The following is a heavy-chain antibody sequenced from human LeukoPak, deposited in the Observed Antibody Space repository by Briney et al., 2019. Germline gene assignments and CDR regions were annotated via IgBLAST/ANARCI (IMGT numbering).Heavy chain of an antibody. V-gene: IGHV3-74*01. CDR1: GFTFSSYW. D-gene: IGHD1-26*01. CDR3: ARAQPYSGGYSDFDY. CDR2: INSDGSST. J-gene: IGHJ4*02. Sequence: GGSLRLSCAASGFTFSSYWMHWVRQAPGKGLVWVSRINSDGSSTSYADSVKGRFTISRDNAKNTLYLQMNSLRAEDTAVYYCARAQPYSGGYSDFDYWGQGTLVTVSS.